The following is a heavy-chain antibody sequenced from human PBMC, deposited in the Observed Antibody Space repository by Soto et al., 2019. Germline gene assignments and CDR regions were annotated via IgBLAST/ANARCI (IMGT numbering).Heavy chain of an antibody. V-gene: IGHV3-33*01. CDR2: IWYDGSNK. J-gene: IGHJ4*02. CDR1: GFTFSSYG. D-gene: IGHD2-15*01. Sequence: GGSLRLSCAASGFTFSSYGMHWVLQAPGKGLEWVAVIWYDGSNKYYADSVKGRFTISRDNSKNTLYLQMNSLRAEDTAVYYCARDFYRYCSGGSCSTYFDCWGQGTLVTVXS. CDR3: ARDFYRYCSGGSCSTYFDC.